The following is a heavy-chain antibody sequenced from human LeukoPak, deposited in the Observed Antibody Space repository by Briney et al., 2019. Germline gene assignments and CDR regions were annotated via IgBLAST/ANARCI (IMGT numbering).Heavy chain of an antibody. V-gene: IGHV3-30*02. CDR3: AKLNSAIDY. CDR2: IRYDGSNK. D-gene: IGHD3-16*01. CDR1: GFTFSSYG. Sequence: GSLRLSCAASGFTFSSYGMHWVRQAPGKGLEWVAFIRYDGSNKYYADSVKGRFTISRDNSKSTLYLQMNSLRAEDTAVYYCAKLNSAIDYWGQGTLVTVSS. J-gene: IGHJ4*02.